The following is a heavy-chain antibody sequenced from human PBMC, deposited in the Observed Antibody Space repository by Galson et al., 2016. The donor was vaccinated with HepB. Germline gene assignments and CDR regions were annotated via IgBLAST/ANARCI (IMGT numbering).Heavy chain of an antibody. CDR3: ARYTNSALGTAPFYYSGLDV. CDR1: GGSVISDPYS. CDR2: IYYSGNT. D-gene: IGHD2-21*02. Sequence: SETLSLTCTVSGGSVISDPYSWGWIRQPPGKGLEWIGNIYYSGNTYYNPSLKSRVSISVDTSKNRFSLKVSSVTAADTAVYYCARYTNSALGTAPFYYSGLDVWGQGTTVTVSS. J-gene: IGHJ6*02. V-gene: IGHV4-39*07.